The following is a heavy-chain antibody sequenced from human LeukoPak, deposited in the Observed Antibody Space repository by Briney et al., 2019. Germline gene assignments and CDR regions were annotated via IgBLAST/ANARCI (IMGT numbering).Heavy chain of an antibody. CDR1: GFTFSSYG. J-gene: IGHJ5*02. D-gene: IGHD5-12*01. V-gene: IGHV3-48*01. CDR2: LSNTGNI. Sequence: PGGSLRLSCAASGFTFSSYGMNWVRQAPGKGLEWLSYLSNTGNIHYAQSVKGRFTISRDNAKSSLYLQMDGLRAEDTAVYYCARDNVGDVWLRFQENWFDPWGQGTLVTVSS. CDR3: ARDNVGDVWLRFQENWFDP.